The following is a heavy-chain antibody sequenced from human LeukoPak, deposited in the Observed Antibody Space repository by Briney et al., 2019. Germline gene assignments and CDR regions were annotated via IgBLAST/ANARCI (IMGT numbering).Heavy chain of an antibody. CDR3: ANGYIRRNTY. Sequence: GGSLRLSCAASGFAFSSYDMSWVRQAPGKGLEWVSAISSSGGSTYYADSVKGRFTVSRDNSKNMLYLQMNSLGDEDTAVYYCANGYIRRNTYWGQGTLVTVSS. CDR2: ISSSGGST. V-gene: IGHV3-23*05. D-gene: IGHD6-13*01. CDR1: GFAFSSYD. J-gene: IGHJ4*02.